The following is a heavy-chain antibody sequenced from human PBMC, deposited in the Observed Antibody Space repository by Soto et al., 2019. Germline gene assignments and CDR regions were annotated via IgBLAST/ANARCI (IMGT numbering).Heavy chain of an antibody. CDR2: IYYNGNT. Sequence: TLSLTCTVSGGSISSSPYYWAWIRQPPGKGLQWIGNIYYNGNTFYNPSLRSRVTISIDTSKSQFSLGLSSVTASDTAVYYCARHGPLTNNWNQLNCWGQGTLVPVSS. CDR1: GGSISSSPYY. CDR3: ARHGPLTNNWNQLNC. J-gene: IGHJ4*02. D-gene: IGHD1-1*01. V-gene: IGHV4-39*01.